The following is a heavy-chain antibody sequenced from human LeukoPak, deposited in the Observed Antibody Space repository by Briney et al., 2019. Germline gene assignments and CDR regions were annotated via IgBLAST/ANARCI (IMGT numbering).Heavy chain of an antibody. CDR3: AREVAPLYFHYGMDV. D-gene: IGHD2-21*01. J-gene: IGHJ6*01. Sequence: PGKSLRLSCAASGFTFSSYGMHWVRQAPGKGLEWVAVTWYDGRNNYYAASVKSRFTISRDDSKTTVYLLMNSLRAEDTAVYYCAREVAPLYFHYGMDVWGEGTTVTVSS. V-gene: IGHV3-33*01. CDR2: TWYDGRNN. CDR1: GFTFSSYG.